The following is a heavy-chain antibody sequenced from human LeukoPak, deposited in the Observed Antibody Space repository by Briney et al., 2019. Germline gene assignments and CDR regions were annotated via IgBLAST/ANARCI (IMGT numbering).Heavy chain of an antibody. CDR3: ARVEAAAGSFDY. CDR2: IIPILGIA. D-gene: IGHD6-13*01. J-gene: IGHJ4*02. CDR1: GGTFSNYA. V-gene: IGHV1-69*04. Sequence: SVKVSCKASGGTFSNYAISWVRQAPGQGLEWMGRIIPILGIANYAQKFQGRVTITADKFTSTAYMELSSLRSEDTAVYYCARVEAAAGSFDYWGQGTLVSVSS.